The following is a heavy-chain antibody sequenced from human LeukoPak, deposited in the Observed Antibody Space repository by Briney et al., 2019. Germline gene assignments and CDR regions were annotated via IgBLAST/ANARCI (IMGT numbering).Heavy chain of an antibody. V-gene: IGHV4-4*07. CDR3: ARLYDYVWGSYRHNWFDP. Sequence: SETLSLTCTVSGGSISSYYWSWIRQPAGKGLEWIGRIYTSGSTNYNPSLKSRVTMSVDTSKNQFSLKLSSVTAADTAVYYCARLYDYVWGSYRHNWFDPWGRGTLVTVSS. CDR2: IYTSGST. D-gene: IGHD3-16*02. CDR1: GGSISSYY. J-gene: IGHJ5*02.